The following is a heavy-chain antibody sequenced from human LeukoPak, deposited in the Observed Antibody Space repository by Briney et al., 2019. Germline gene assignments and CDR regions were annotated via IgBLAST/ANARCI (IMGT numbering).Heavy chain of an antibody. D-gene: IGHD2-21*01. J-gene: IGHJ4*02. CDR3: ARSLWPEDY. V-gene: IGHV3-7*01. CDR1: GFTFRSYW. CDR2: INKDGSDK. Sequence: GGSLRLSCTASGFTFRSYWMSWVRQAPGKGLEWVAKINKDGSDKKYVDSVKGRFTISRDNAKNSVSLQMNSLRAEDTAVYYCARSLWPEDYWGQGTLVTVSS.